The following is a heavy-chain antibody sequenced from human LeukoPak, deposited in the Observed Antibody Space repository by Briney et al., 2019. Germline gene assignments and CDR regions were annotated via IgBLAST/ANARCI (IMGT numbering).Heavy chain of an antibody. J-gene: IGHJ6*02. V-gene: IGHV3-23*01. Sequence: EPGGPLRLSCAASGFTFSSYAMSWVRQAPGKGLEWVSAISGSGGSTYYADSVKGRFTISRDNSKNTLYLQMNSLRAEDTAVYYCAKDPFNGDFWSGFRGYYYYGMDVWGQGTTVTVSS. CDR3: AKDPFNGDFWSGFRGYYYYGMDV. D-gene: IGHD3-3*01. CDR2: ISGSGGST. CDR1: GFTFSSYA.